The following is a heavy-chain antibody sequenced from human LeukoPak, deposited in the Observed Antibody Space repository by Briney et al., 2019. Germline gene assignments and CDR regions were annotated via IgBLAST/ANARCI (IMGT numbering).Heavy chain of an antibody. CDR2: ITSSSSYI. CDR3: ARGSDTAMVLFYYFDY. CDR1: GFSFSSYT. D-gene: IGHD5-18*01. Sequence: GGSLRLSCAASGFSFSSYTMNWVRQAPGKGLEWVSSITSSSSYIYYADSVKGRFTISRDNAKNSVFLQMNGLRAEDTAVYYCARGSDTAMVLFYYFDYWGQGTLVTVSS. J-gene: IGHJ4*02. V-gene: IGHV3-21*01.